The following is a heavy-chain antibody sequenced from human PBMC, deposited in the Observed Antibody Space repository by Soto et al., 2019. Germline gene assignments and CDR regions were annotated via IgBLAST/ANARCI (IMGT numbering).Heavy chain of an antibody. J-gene: IGHJ4*02. CDR2: ISSSGSTI. CDR1: GFTFSSYE. D-gene: IGHD6-19*01. Sequence: EVQLVESGGGLVQPGGSLRLSCAASGFTFSSYEMNWVRQAQGKGLEWVSYISSSGSTIYYADSVKGRFTISRDNAKKSLYLQMNSLRAEDTAVYYCARKADSSGWRPLGYFDYWGQGTLVTVSS. V-gene: IGHV3-48*03. CDR3: ARKADSSGWRPLGYFDY.